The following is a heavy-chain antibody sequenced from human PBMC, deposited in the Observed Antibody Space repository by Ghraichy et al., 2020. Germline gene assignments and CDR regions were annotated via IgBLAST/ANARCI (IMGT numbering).Heavy chain of an antibody. CDR1: GFSFSSYA. Sequence: GGSLRLSCAASGFSFSSYAMTWVRQAPGKGLEWVSGIGASGGSTYYADSVKGRFTISRDNSKNTLYLQMNSLRVEDTAVYYCAKAWGYCSGGSCPPYNWFDPSGPGTLVTVSS. V-gene: IGHV3-23*01. CDR3: AKAWGYCSGGSCPPYNWFDP. J-gene: IGHJ5*02. CDR2: IGASGGST. D-gene: IGHD2-15*01.